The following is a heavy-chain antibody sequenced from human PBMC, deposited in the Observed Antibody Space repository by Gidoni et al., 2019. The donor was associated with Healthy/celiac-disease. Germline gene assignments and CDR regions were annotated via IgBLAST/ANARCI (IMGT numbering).Heavy chain of an antibody. CDR1: GFTVSSYS. J-gene: IGHJ3*02. D-gene: IGHD3-10*01. CDR2: ISSSISYI. Sequence: EVQLVESGGGLVKPGGSLRLSCAASGFTVSSYSMNWVRQAPGKGLEWFSSISSSISYIYYSDSVKGRFTISRDNAKISLYLQMNSLRAEDTAVYYCARVNYGSGLRGGAFDIWGQGTMVTVSS. V-gene: IGHV3-21*01. CDR3: ARVNYGSGLRGGAFDI.